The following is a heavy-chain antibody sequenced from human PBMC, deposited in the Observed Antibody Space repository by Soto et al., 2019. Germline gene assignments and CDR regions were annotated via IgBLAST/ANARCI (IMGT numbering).Heavy chain of an antibody. J-gene: IGHJ5*02. Sequence: SETLSLTCTVSGGSISSSSYYWGWIRQPPGKGLEWIGSIYYSGSTYYNPSLKSRVTISVDTSKNQFSLKLSSVTAADTAVYYCARRGQPASNWFDPWGQGTLVTVSS. D-gene: IGHD3-16*01. CDR2: IYYSGST. CDR1: GGSISSSSYY. V-gene: IGHV4-39*01. CDR3: ARRGQPASNWFDP.